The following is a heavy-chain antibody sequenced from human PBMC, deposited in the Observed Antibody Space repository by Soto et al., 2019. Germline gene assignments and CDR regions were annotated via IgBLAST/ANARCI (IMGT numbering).Heavy chain of an antibody. CDR3: ARARGYNGYDNYYYGMDV. CDR2: IIPIFGTA. CDR1: GGTFSSYA. D-gene: IGHD5-12*01. J-gene: IGHJ6*02. Sequence: QVQLVQSGAEVKKPGSSVKVSCKASGGTFSSYAISWVRQAPGQGLEWMGGIIPIFGTANYAQKFQGRVTITADKSTSTAYMELSSLRSEDTAVYYCARARGYNGYDNYYYGMDVWGQGTTVTVSS. V-gene: IGHV1-69*06.